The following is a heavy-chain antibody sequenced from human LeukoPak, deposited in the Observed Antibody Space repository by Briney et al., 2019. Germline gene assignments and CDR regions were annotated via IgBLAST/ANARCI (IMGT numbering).Heavy chain of an antibody. CDR2: IIPIFGTA. D-gene: IGHD2-15*01. CDR3: ATDSYCSGGSCYKYYYYMDV. Sequence: RSSVKVSCKASGGTFSSYAISWVRQAPGQGLEWMGGIIPIFGTANYAQKFQGRVTITADESTSTAYMALSSLRSEDTAVYYCATDSYCSGGSCYKYYYYMDVWGKGTTVTVSS. V-gene: IGHV1-69*01. CDR1: GGTFSSYA. J-gene: IGHJ6*03.